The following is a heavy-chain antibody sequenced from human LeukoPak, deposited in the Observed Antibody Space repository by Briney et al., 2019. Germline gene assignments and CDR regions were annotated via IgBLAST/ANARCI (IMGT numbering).Heavy chain of an antibody. CDR2: MNPNNGDS. CDR1: GYTFTNYH. CDR3: ARTTSFTASGYDY. V-gene: IGHV1-8*03. D-gene: IGHD6-25*01. Sequence: ASVRVSCKASGYTFTNYHINWVRQAAGQGLGWMGWMNPNNGDSGYAQKFQGRVTITRDTSISTAYMELRSLRSDDTALYFCARTTSFTASGYDYWGQGTLVTVSS. J-gene: IGHJ4*02.